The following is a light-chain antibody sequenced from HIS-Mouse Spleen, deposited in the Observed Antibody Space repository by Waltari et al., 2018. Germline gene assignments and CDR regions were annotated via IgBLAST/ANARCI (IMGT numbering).Light chain of an antibody. V-gene: IGKV1-33*01. J-gene: IGKJ2*01. CDR1: QDISNY. CDR2: DAS. CDR3: QQYDNPMYT. Sequence: MTQSPATLSASVGDRVTITCQASQDISNYLNWYQQKPGKAPKLLIYDASNLETGVPSRFSGSGSGTDFTFTISSLQPEDIATYYCQQYDNPMYTFGQGTKLEIK.